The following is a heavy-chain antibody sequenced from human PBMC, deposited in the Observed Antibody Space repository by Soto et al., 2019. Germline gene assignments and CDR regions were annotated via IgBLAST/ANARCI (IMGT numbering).Heavy chain of an antibody. Sequence: SLRLSCAASGFACSSYAMHWVRPGPGKGLEWVALISYDGSDKDYADSVKGRFTISRDNSRNTLFLQMNSLRAEDTAVYYCARDYYKYYDSSGYYRSPAYWGQGTLVTVSS. J-gene: IGHJ4*02. D-gene: IGHD3-22*01. CDR2: ISYDGSDK. CDR3: ARDYYKYYDSSGYYRSPAY. CDR1: GFACSSYA. V-gene: IGHV3-30-3*01.